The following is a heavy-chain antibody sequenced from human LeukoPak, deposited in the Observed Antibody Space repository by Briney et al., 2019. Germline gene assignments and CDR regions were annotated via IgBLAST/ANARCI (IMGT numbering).Heavy chain of an antibody. CDR2: ISSSSTI. CDR3: ARSSGGWYLGIDY. J-gene: IGHJ4*02. D-gene: IGHD6-19*01. Sequence: GGSLRLSCAACGFTFSSYSMNWVRQAPGKGLEWVSYISSSSTIYYADSVKGRFTISRDNAKNSLYLQMNSLRAEDTAVYYCARSSGGWYLGIDYWGQGTLVTVSS. CDR1: GFTFSSYS. V-gene: IGHV3-48*01.